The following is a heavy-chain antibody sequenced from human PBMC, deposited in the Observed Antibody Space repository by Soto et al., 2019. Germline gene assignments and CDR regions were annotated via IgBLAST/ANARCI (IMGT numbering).Heavy chain of an antibody. CDR2: IYTSGST. V-gene: IGHV4-4*07. J-gene: IGHJ6*02. Sequence: SETLSLTCTVSGGSISSYYWSWIRQPAGKGLEWIGRIYTSGSTNYNPSLKSRVTMSVDTSKNQFSLKLSSVTAADTAVYYCARDDMGSYYCYYGMDVWGQGTTVTVSS. D-gene: IGHD1-26*01. CDR1: GGSISSYY. CDR3: ARDDMGSYYCYYGMDV.